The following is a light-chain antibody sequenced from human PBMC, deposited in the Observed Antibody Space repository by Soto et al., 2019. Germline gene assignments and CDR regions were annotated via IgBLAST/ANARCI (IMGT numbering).Light chain of an antibody. CDR3: QQSYSTPYT. J-gene: IGKJ2*01. CDR1: QSISNY. Sequence: DLQMTQSPSSLSASVGDRVTITCRASQSISNYLNWYQQKPGKAPKLLIYAASSLQSGDPSRISGSGSGTDFTLTISSLQPADFATYYCQQSYSTPYTFGQGTKVDIK. V-gene: IGKV1-39*01. CDR2: AAS.